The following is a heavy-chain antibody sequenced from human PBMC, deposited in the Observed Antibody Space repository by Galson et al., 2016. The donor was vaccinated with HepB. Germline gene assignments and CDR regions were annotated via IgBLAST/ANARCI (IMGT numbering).Heavy chain of an antibody. D-gene: IGHD7-27*01. V-gene: IGHV4-59*01. CDR1: GDSMTDYY. CDR2: IYHNGNI. Sequence: SETLSLTCTVSGDSMTDYYWSFIRQAPGEGLEWIGYIYHNGNIDYNPSLKSRATISIDTSKNQFSLKLTSVTAADTAVYYCAGAGDLTENYFQYWGQGALVAVSS. J-gene: IGHJ4*02. CDR3: AGAGDLTENYFQY.